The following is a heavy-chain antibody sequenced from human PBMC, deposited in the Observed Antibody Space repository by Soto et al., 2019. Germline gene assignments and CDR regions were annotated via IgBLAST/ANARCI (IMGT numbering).Heavy chain of an antibody. J-gene: IGHJ6*01. Sequence: QVQLVESGGGVVQPGRSLRLSCAASGFTFSSYGMHWVRQAPGKGLEWVAVISYDGSNKYYADSVKGRFTISRDNSKNTLYLQMNSLRAEDTAVYYCAKDGARIFGVVKTMYGMDVW. CDR3: AKDGARIFGVVKTMYGMDV. V-gene: IGHV3-30*18. CDR1: GFTFSSYG. CDR2: ISYDGSNK. D-gene: IGHD3-3*01.